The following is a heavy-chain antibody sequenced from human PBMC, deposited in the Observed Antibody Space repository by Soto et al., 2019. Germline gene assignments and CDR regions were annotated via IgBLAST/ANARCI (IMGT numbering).Heavy chain of an antibody. CDR1: GGSIRNVY. V-gene: IGHV4-59*01. CDR3: ARAEMTTIRAFDI. J-gene: IGHJ3*02. Sequence: PSETLSLTCTVSGGSIRNVYWNWIRQPPGKGLEWIGYLYYNGDTKYNPSLKSRVTISLDTSKSQFTLNLRSVTAADTAVYYCARAEMTTIRAFDIWGRGTMVTVSS. CDR2: LYYNGDT. D-gene: IGHD4-4*01.